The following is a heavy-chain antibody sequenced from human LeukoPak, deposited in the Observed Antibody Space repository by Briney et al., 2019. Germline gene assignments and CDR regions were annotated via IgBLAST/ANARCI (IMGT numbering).Heavy chain of an antibody. V-gene: IGHV1-2*02. Sequence: ASVTVSCKASGYTFTGYYMHWGRQAPGQGLEWMGWINPNSGGTNYAQKFQGRVTMTRDTSISTAYMELSRLRSDDTAVYYCARDRAFIAVAGYFDYWGQGTLVTVSS. CDR2: INPNSGGT. J-gene: IGHJ4*02. CDR3: ARDRAFIAVAGYFDY. CDR1: GYTFTGYY. D-gene: IGHD6-19*01.